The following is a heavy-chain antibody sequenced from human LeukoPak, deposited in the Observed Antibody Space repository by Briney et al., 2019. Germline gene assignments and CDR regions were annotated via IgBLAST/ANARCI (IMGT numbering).Heavy chain of an antibody. J-gene: IGHJ4*02. Sequence: SETLSLTCAVSGGSISSSNWWSWVRQPPGKGLEWIGEIYHSGSTNYNPSLKSRVTISVDTSKNQFSLKLSSVTAADTAVYYCARGRYLPPYFDYWGQGTLFTVSS. CDR2: IYHSGST. CDR3: ARGRYLPPYFDY. D-gene: IGHD3-16*02. CDR1: GGSISSSNW. V-gene: IGHV4-4*02.